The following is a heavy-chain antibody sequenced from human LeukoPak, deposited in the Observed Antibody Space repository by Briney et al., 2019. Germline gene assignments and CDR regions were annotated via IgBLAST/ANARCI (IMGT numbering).Heavy chain of an antibody. V-gene: IGHV1-18*01. J-gene: IGHJ4*02. D-gene: IGHD3-3*01. CDR3: ARGFVDDFWSY. Sequence: GASVKVSCKASGGTFSSYAISWVRQAPGQGLEWMGWISAYNGNTNYAQKLQGRVTMTTDTSTSTAYMELRSLRSDDTAVYYCARGFVDDFWSYWGQGTLVTVSS. CDR2: ISAYNGNT. CDR1: GGTFSSYA.